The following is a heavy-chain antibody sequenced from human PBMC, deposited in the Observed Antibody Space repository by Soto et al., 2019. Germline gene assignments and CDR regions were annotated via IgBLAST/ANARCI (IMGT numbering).Heavy chain of an antibody. V-gene: IGHV1-69*13. D-gene: IGHD6-19*01. Sequence: GASVKVSCKASGGTFSSYAISWVRQAPGQGLEWMGGIIPIFGTANYAQKFQGRVTITADESTCTAYMELSSLRSEDTAVYYCAEGYSSGWHYYYYGMDVWGQGTTVTVSS. CDR3: AEGYSSGWHYYYYGMDV. CDR1: GGTFSSYA. J-gene: IGHJ6*02. CDR2: IIPIFGTA.